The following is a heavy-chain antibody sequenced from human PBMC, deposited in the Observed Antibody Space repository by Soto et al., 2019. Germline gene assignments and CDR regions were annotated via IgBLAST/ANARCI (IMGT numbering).Heavy chain of an antibody. D-gene: IGHD2-2*01. CDR2: TYYRSKWYN. CDR1: GDSVSSICVA. J-gene: IGHJ6*02. CDR3: ARDSDIVVVPAARPSYYYYGMDV. V-gene: IGHV6-1*01. Sequence: HTLSLTCAISGDSVSSICVAWNWIRQSPSRGLEWLGRTYYRSKWYNDYAVSVKSRITINPDTSKNQFSLQLNSVTPEDTAVYYCARDSDIVVVPAARPSYYYYGMDVWGQGTTVTVS.